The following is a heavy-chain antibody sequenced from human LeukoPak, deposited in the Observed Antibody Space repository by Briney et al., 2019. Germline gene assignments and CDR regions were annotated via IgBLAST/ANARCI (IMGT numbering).Heavy chain of an antibody. Sequence: GGSLRLSCSASTFTFSGYYMSWIRQAPGKGLDWVSYISSSGRSIYYTDSVKGRFTISRDNAKNSVYLQMNSLRAEDTAVYYCAKLVAAYCGGDCPTPDAFDIWGQGTMVTVSS. D-gene: IGHD2-21*02. V-gene: IGHV3-11*04. J-gene: IGHJ3*02. CDR1: TFTFSGYY. CDR3: AKLVAAYCGGDCPTPDAFDI. CDR2: ISSSGRSI.